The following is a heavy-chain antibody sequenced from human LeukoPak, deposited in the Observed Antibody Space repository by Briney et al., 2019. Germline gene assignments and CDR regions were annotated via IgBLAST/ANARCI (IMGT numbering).Heavy chain of an antibody. CDR1: GFTFSGYS. D-gene: IGHD3-9*01. CDR3: ARGVVRYFDY. CDR2: ISSSSSYI. Sequence: GGSLRLSCAASGFTFSGYSMNWVRQAPGKGLEWVSSISSSSSYIYYADSVKGRFTISRDNAKNPLYLQMNSLRAEDTAVYYCARGVVRYFDYWGQGALVTVSS. V-gene: IGHV3-21*01. J-gene: IGHJ4*02.